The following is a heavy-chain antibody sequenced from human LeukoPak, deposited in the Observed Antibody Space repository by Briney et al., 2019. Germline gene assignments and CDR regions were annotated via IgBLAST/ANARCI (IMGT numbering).Heavy chain of an antibody. Sequence: GESLKISCKGSGYSFTTYWIGWVRQMPGKGLEWMGIIYPGDSDTRYSPSFQGQVTISADKSISTSYLQWSSLRASDAAIYYCARHRNIVGATQEAFDIWGQGTMVTVSS. J-gene: IGHJ3*02. CDR2: IYPGDSDT. V-gene: IGHV5-51*01. CDR1: GYSFTTYW. CDR3: ARHRNIVGATQEAFDI. D-gene: IGHD1-26*01.